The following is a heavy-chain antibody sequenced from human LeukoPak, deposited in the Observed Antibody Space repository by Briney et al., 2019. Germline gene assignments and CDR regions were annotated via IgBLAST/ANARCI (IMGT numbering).Heavy chain of an antibody. CDR2: INHSGST. V-gene: IGHV4-34*01. Sequence: SETLSLTCAVYGGSFSGYYRSWIRQPPGKGLEWIGEINHSGSTNYNPSLKSRVTISVDTSKNQFSLKLSSVTAADTAVYYCARFDNTAAGCDYWGQGTLVTVSS. CDR1: GGSFSGYY. J-gene: IGHJ4*02. D-gene: IGHD6-13*01. CDR3: ARFDNTAAGCDY.